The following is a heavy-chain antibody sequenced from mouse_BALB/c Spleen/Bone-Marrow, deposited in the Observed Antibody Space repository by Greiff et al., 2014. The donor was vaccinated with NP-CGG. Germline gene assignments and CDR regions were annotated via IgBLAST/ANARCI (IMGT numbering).Heavy chain of an antibody. J-gene: IGHJ3*01. V-gene: IGHV14-3*02. D-gene: IGHD1-1*01. CDR3: AVYYYGRSSFAY. CDR2: IDPANVNT. CDR1: DFNIKDAY. Sequence: VQLKQSGAELVKPGASVKLSCPASDFNIKDAYMHWVKQRPEQGLEWIGRIDPANVNTKYDTKFQGKATITADTSSNTAYLLLSSLTSEDTAVYYCAVYYYGRSSFAYWGQGTLVTVSA.